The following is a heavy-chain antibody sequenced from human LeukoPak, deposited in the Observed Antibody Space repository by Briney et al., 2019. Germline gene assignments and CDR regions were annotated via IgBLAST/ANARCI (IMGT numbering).Heavy chain of an antibody. J-gene: IGHJ6*04. CDR1: EFSFSSYS. V-gene: IGHV3-33*03. D-gene: IGHD3-10*02. CDR3: AELGITMIGGV. Sequence: GGSLRLSCEAYEFSFSSYSMHWVRQTPDKGLDWLAVMSGDGSKTFYADSVKGRFTISRDNAKNSLYLQMNSLRAEDTAVYYCAELGITMIGGVWGKGTTVTISS. CDR2: MSGDGSKT.